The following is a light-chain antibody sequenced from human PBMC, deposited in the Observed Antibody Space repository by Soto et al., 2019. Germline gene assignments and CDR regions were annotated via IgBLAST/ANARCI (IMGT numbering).Light chain of an antibody. J-gene: IGLJ1*01. CDR1: SSNIGSNT. CDR3: AAWDDSRSGLV. Sequence: QSVLTQPPSASGTPGQRVTISCSGSSSNIGSNTVNWYQQLPGTAPKLLIYNNNQRPSGVPDRRSASTSGTSASLAIIGVQSEDEADYYCAAWDDSRSGLVFGTGTKLTVL. V-gene: IGLV1-44*01. CDR2: NNN.